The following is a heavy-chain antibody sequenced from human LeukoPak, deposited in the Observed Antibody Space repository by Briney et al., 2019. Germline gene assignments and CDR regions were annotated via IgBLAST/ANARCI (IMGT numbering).Heavy chain of an antibody. V-gene: IGHV3-30*04. Sequence: GRSLRLSCAASGFTFSSYAMHWVRQAPGQGLEWVAVISYDGSNIYYADSVKGRFTISRDNSKNTLYLQMNSLRAEDTAVYYCAKDLGRSGPDAFDIWGQGTMVTVSS. CDR2: ISYDGSNI. CDR3: AKDLGRSGPDAFDI. D-gene: IGHD2-15*01. J-gene: IGHJ3*02. CDR1: GFTFSSYA.